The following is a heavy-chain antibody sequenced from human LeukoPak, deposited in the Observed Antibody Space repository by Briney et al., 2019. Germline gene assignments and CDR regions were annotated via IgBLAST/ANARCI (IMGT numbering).Heavy chain of an antibody. CDR1: GFTFSSYN. CDR2: ISSSRSYI. Sequence: GGSLRLSCAASGFTFSSYNMNWVRQAPGKGLEWVSSISSSRSYIYYADHEKGRFTIFRDNVKTSLYLQMNSVGAEDTAVYYCARSSSNLWFGGLLPENYCDYYGMDVWGQGTTVTVSS. J-gene: IGHJ6*02. CDR3: ARSSSNLWFGGLLPENYCDYYGMDV. D-gene: IGHD3-10*01. V-gene: IGHV3-21*01.